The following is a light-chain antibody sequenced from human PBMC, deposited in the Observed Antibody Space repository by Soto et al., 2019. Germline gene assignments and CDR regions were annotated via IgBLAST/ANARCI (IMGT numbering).Light chain of an antibody. CDR1: QSVSADY. CDR2: GSS. CDR3: QQYGSSPRT. J-gene: IGKJ1*01. V-gene: IGKV3-20*01. Sequence: EIVLTQPPGTLSLSPGERATLSCRASQSVSADYLAWYQLKPDQAPRLLMYGSSSRATGIPDRFSGSGSGTDFTLTISRLDPEDFAVYFCQQYGSSPRTF.